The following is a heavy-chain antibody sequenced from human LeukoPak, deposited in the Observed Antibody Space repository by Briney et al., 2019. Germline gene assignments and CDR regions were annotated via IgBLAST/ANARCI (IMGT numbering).Heavy chain of an antibody. CDR3: TAENYYDSSGSNDY. V-gene: IGHV3-23*01. CDR1: GFTFSTYA. J-gene: IGHJ4*02. Sequence: GGSLRLSCAASGFTFSTYAMSWVRQAPGKGLEWVSGISGSGNSAYYADSVKGRFTISRDNSKNTLYLQMNSLKTEDTAVYYCTAENYYDSSGSNDYWGQGTLVTVSS. D-gene: IGHD3-22*01. CDR2: ISGSGNSA.